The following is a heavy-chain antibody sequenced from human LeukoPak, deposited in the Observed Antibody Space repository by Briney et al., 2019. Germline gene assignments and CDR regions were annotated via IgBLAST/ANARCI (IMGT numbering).Heavy chain of an antibody. CDR3: ARKVPSGSYFAGKYYFDY. CDR1: GGSFSGYY. CDR2: INHSGST. Sequence: SETLSLTCAVYGGSFSGYYWSWIRQPPGRGLEWIGEINHSGSTDYNPSLKSRVTISVDTSKNQFSLKLSSVTAADTAVYYCARKVPSGSYFAGKYYFDYWGQGTLVTVSS. D-gene: IGHD1-26*01. V-gene: IGHV4-34*01. J-gene: IGHJ4*02.